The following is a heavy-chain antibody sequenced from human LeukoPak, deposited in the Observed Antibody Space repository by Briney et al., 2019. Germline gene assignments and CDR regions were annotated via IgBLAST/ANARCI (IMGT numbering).Heavy chain of an antibody. J-gene: IGHJ4*02. CDR2: ISGSGDKT. CDR3: ARAPRGFQWFMDY. D-gene: IGHD2-8*02. Sequence: AGGSLRLSYADPGFPLTNYAMKWGRQAPGKGLEWGSDISGSGDKTYHADAVKGRFAISKDISKNTLYLQMDRLRVEDTAVYYCARAPRGFQWFMDYWGQGTLVTVSS. CDR1: GFPLTNYA. V-gene: IGHV3-23*01.